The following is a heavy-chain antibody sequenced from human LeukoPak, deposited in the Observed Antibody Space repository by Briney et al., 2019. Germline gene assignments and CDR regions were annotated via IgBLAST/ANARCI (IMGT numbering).Heavy chain of an antibody. D-gene: IGHD3-3*01. Sequence: GGSLRLSCAASGFTFSSYAMSWVRQAPGKGLEWVSAISGSGGSTYYADSVKGRFTISRDNSKNTLYLQMNSLRAEDTAVYYCANWGRSGYSAPYYFDYWGQGTLVTVSS. CDR3: ANWGRSGYSAPYYFDY. CDR1: GFTFSSYA. J-gene: IGHJ4*02. V-gene: IGHV3-23*01. CDR2: ISGSGGST.